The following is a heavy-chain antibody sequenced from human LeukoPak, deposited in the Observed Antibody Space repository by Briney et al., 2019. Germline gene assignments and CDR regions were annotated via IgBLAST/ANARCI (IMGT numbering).Heavy chain of an antibody. D-gene: IGHD3-10*01. J-gene: IGHJ4*02. CDR3: AKDNRDYYIDY. CDR1: GFTFRSYG. V-gene: IGHV3-30*18. CDR2: ISYDGTNK. Sequence: GGSLRLSCAVSGFTFRSYGMHWVRQAPGKGLEWVAVISYDGTNKYYADSVKGRFTISRDNSKNTLYLQMNSLRAEDTAVYYCAKDNRDYYIDYWGQGTLVTVSS.